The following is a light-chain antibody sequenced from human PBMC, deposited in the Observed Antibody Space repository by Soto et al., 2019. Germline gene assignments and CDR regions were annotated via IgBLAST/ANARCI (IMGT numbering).Light chain of an antibody. CDR1: QSVSSS. V-gene: IGKV3-11*01. Sequence: EVVATQSPDTLSLSPGETATLSCRASQSVSSSVAWYQNKPGQAPRLLIYDASNRATGIPARFSGSGSGTDFNLTISRLETEDFAVYECQQRSNWTPVFGGGTKVDIK. CDR3: QQRSNWTPV. J-gene: IGKJ4*01. CDR2: DAS.